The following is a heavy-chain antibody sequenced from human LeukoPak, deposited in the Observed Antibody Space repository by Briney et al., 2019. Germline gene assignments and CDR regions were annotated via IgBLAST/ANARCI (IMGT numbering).Heavy chain of an antibody. V-gene: IGHV4-59*11. CDR3: ARAYSSSSGRPFDY. D-gene: IGHD6-6*01. CDR2: IYYTGTT. J-gene: IGHJ4*02. Sequence: SETLSLTCSVSGGSISSHYWSWIRQPPGKGLEWIGYIYYTGTTNCKPSLKSRVTISVDTSKNQFSLNLTSVTAADTAVYYCARAYSSSSGRPFDYWGQGTLVTVSS. CDR1: GGSISSHY.